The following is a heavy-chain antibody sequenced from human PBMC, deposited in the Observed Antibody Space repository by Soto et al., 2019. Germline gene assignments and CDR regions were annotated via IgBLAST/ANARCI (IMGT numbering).Heavy chain of an antibody. CDR2: IIPIFGTA. J-gene: IGHJ6*02. V-gene: IGHV1-69*13. CDR1: GGTFSSYA. D-gene: IGHD2-15*01. Sequence: SVKVSCKASGGTFSSYAISWVRQAPGQGLEWMGGIIPIFGTANYAQKFQGRVTITADESTSTAYMERSSLRSEDTAVYYCARGEYCSGGSCYSPDYYYGMDVWGQGTTVTVSS. CDR3: ARGEYCSGGSCYSPDYYYGMDV.